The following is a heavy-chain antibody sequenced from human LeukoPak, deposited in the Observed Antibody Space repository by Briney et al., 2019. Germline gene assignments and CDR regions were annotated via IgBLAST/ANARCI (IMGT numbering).Heavy chain of an antibody. J-gene: IGHJ6*02. CDR2: IHYSGST. Sequence: PSETLSLTCTVSGDSISSFYWSWIRQPPGKGLEWIGYIHYSGSTNYNPSLKSRVTISVDTSKNQFSLKVTSVTAADTAVYYCARDYSSAWYSKKYGMDVWGQGTTVTVSS. CDR3: ARDYSSAWYSKKYGMDV. V-gene: IGHV4-59*01. CDR1: GDSISSFY. D-gene: IGHD6-13*01.